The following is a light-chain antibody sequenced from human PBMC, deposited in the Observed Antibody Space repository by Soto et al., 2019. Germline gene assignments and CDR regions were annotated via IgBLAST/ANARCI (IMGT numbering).Light chain of an antibody. CDR3: QQYNDWPLT. J-gene: IGKJ1*01. CDR2: GAF. V-gene: IGKV3-15*01. Sequence: EIVFALSSSTLALSPGERATLSWQASQSVSSSYLAWYQQKPGQAPSLLIYGAFTRATGVPARFSGAGSGTEFTLTISSLQSEDFALYYCQQYNDWPLTFGQGTKVDIK. CDR1: QSVSSS.